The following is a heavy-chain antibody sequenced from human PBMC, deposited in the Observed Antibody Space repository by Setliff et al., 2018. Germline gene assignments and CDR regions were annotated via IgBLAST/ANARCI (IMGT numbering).Heavy chain of an antibody. CDR2: ISGYTGDT. D-gene: IGHD3-9*01. Sequence: ASVKVSCKASGYTLNNYAMNWVRQAPGQGLEWMGCISGYTGDTNYAPKFQDRVTLTIDPSSTTAYMELRSLKSDDTAFYYCARSSAPSVVLAADFDFWGQGTLVTVSS. CDR1: GYTLNNYA. V-gene: IGHV1-18*01. J-gene: IGHJ4*02. CDR3: ARSSAPSVVLAADFDF.